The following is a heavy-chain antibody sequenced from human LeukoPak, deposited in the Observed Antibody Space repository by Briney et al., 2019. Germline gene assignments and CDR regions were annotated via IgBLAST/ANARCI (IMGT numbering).Heavy chain of an antibody. CDR2: IYYSGST. J-gene: IGHJ5*02. CDR3: ARDRGIAAAGTWWFDP. Sequence: PSETLSLTCTVSGGSIRSGNYYWACIRQPPGKGLEWIGSIYYSGSTYYNPSLKSRVTISVDTSKNQFSLKLSSVTAADTAVYYCARDRGIAAAGTWWFDPWGQGTLVTVSS. D-gene: IGHD6-13*01. V-gene: IGHV4-39*07. CDR1: GGSIRSGNYY.